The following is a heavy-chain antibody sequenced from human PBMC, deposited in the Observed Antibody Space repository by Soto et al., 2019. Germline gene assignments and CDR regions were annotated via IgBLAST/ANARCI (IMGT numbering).Heavy chain of an antibody. CDR2: INHSGST. D-gene: IGHD2-2*01. J-gene: IGHJ5*02. CDR1: GGSFSGYY. CDR3: ARRGVVPVGRQAFDP. Sequence: PSETLSLTCAVYGGSFSGYYWSWIRQPPGKGLEWIGEINHSGSTNYNPSLKSRVTISVDTSKNQFSLKLSSVTAADTAVYYCARRGVVPVGRQAFDPWGQGTLVTVSS. V-gene: IGHV4-34*01.